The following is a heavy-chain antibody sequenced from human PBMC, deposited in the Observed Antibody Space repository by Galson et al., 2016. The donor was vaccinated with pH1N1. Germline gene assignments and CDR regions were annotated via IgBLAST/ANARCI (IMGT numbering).Heavy chain of an antibody. Sequence: SLRLSCAASGFTFNKYAMTWVRQAPGKGLEWVSAISGSGRDTYYADPVKGRFTISRDNSKDTVYLQMNSLTVEDTAIYYCAKVPRRGFNAHGVDYWGQGTLVTVSS. J-gene: IGHJ4*02. CDR1: GFTFNKYA. CDR2: ISGSGRDT. V-gene: IGHV3-23*01. D-gene: IGHD5-12*01. CDR3: AKVPRRGFNAHGVDY.